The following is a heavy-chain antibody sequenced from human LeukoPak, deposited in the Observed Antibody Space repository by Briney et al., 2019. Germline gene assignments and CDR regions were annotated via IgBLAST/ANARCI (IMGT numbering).Heavy chain of an antibody. CDR2: INSDGSST. Sequence: GGSLRLSCAASGFTFSSYWMHWVRQAPGKGLVWVSRINSDGSSTSYADSVRGRFTISRDNAKNTLYLQMNSLRAEDTAVYYCAGLRGRYSSSWALGYWGQGTLVTVSS. CDR1: GFTFSSYW. D-gene: IGHD6-13*01. CDR3: AGLRGRYSSSWALGY. V-gene: IGHV3-74*01. J-gene: IGHJ4*02.